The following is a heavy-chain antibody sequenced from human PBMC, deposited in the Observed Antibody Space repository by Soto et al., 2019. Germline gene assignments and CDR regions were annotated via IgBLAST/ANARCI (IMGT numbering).Heavy chain of an antibody. CDR1: GDSVSSNSAA. D-gene: IGHD5-18*01. CDR3: ERERVKGYSYGYEAPYYYYYGMDV. J-gene: IGHJ6*02. Sequence: SQTLSLTCAISGDSVSSNSAAWNWIRQSPSRGLEWLGRTYYRSKWYNDYAVSVKSRITINPDTSKNQFSLQLNSVTPEDTAVYYCERERVKGYSYGYEAPYYYYYGMDVWGQGTTVTVSS. V-gene: IGHV6-1*01. CDR2: TYYRSKWYN.